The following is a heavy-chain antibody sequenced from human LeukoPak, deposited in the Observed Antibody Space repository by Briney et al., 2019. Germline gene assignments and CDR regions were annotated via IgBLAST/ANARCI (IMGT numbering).Heavy chain of an antibody. CDR2: IDYSGST. J-gene: IGHJ4*02. CDR3: ARVRSSGWGKNFDY. Sequence: SETLSLTCTVSGGSISSYYWSWIRQPPGKGLEWIGYIDYSGSTNYNPSLKSRVTISVDTSKNQFSLKLSSVTAADTAVYYCARVRSSGWGKNFDYWGQGTLVTVSS. V-gene: IGHV4-59*13. CDR1: GGSISSYY. D-gene: IGHD6-19*01.